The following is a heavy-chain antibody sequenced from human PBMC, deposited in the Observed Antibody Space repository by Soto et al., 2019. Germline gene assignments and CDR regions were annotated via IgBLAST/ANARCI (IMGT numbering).Heavy chain of an antibody. CDR1: GFTFSSHA. D-gene: IGHD3-3*01. CDR2: ISYDGSNK. J-gene: IGHJ6*02. V-gene: IGHV3-30-3*01. Sequence: GGSLRLSCAASGFTFSSHAMHWVLQAPGKGLEWVAVISYDGSNKYYADSVKGRFTISRDNSKNTLYLQMNSLRAEDTAVYYCARDTQVLRFLEWYSYGMDVWGQGTTVTVSS. CDR3: ARDTQVLRFLEWYSYGMDV.